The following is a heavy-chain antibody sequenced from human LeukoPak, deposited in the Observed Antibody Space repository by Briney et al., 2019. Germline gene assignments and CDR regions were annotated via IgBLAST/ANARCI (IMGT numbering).Heavy chain of an antibody. CDR3: ARGRQDSSPDAFDI. J-gene: IGHJ3*02. Sequence: GGSLRLSCAASGFTVSSNYMSWVRQAPGKGLEWVSVIYSGGSTYYADSVKGRFTISRHNPKNTLYLQMNSLRAEDTAVYYCARGRQDSSPDAFDIWGQGTMVTVSS. CDR1: GFTVSSNY. V-gene: IGHV3-53*04. D-gene: IGHD6-13*01. CDR2: IYSGGST.